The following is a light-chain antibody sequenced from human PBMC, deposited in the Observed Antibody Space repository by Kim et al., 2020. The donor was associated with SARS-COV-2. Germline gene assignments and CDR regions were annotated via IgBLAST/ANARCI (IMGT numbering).Light chain of an antibody. CDR3: QQYGSSPYT. CDR1: QTVSSSS. J-gene: IGKJ2*01. V-gene: IGKV3-20*01. CDR2: GAS. Sequence: EIVLTQSPGTLSLSPGERATLSCRASQTVSSSSLAWYQQKPGQAPRLVINGASSRATGIPDRFSGSGSGTDFSLTISRLEPEDFAVYYCQQYGSSPYTFGQGTKL.